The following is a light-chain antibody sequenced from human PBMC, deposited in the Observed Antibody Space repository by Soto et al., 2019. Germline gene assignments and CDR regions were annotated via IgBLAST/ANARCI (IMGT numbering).Light chain of an antibody. J-gene: IGKJ1*01. Sequence: EIVMTQSPAILSVSPGERATLSCRASQSISSSLAWYQQKPGQAPRLLIHGASTRATSNPGRFSGSGSGAEFTLTISSLQSEDFALYYCQQYYDWPPTFGQGTKVDIK. V-gene: IGKV3-15*01. CDR1: QSISSS. CDR3: QQYYDWPPT. CDR2: GAS.